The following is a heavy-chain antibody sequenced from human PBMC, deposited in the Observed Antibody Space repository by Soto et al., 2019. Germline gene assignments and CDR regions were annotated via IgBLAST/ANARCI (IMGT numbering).Heavy chain of an antibody. V-gene: IGHV3-30*18. CDR1: GFTFGSYG. Sequence: GGSLRLSCAASGFTFGSYGMHWVRQAPGKGLEWVAGISYDGSKKYYGESVKGRFTISSDNSKNTLYLQMNSLRVEDTAVYYCAKAIENYSTGYYKPFYYFGVDVWGQGTTVTVPS. J-gene: IGHJ6*02. CDR3: AKAIENYSTGYYKPFYYFGVDV. D-gene: IGHD3-22*01. CDR2: ISYDGSKK.